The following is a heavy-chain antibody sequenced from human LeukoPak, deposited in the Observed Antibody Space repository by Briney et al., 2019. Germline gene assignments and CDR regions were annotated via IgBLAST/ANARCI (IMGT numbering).Heavy chain of an antibody. J-gene: IGHJ4*02. CDR2: IRYDGSNK. D-gene: IGHD3-3*01. CDR1: GFTFSSYG. CDR3: AKVSYDFWSGYYNGGFGYFDY. V-gene: IGHV3-30*02. Sequence: GGSLRLSCAASGFTFSSYGMHWVRQAPGKGLEWVAFIRYDGSNKYYADSVKGRFTISRDNSKNTLCLQMNSLRAEDTAVYYCAKVSYDFWSGYYNGGFGYFDYWGQGTLVTVSS.